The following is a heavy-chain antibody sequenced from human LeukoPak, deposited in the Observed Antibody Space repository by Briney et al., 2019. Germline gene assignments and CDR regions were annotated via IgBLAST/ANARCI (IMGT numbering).Heavy chain of an antibody. CDR3: ARDHAWAFDI. CDR1: GFSFGSYA. CDR2: ISDRGGST. J-gene: IGHJ3*02. Sequence: GGSLRLSCAASGFSFGSYAMSWVRQAPGKGLEWVSSISDRGGSTHYADSAKGRFTISRDNAKNAIYLQIHSLRDEDTAVYYCARDHAWAFDIWGQGTMVTVSS. V-gene: IGHV3-23*01.